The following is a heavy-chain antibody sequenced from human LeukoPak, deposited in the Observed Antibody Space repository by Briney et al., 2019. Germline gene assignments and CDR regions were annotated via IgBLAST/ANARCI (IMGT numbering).Heavy chain of an antibody. CDR1: GGTFTSYA. CDR3: ARAKYYYDSSGYYYFDH. Sequence: SVKVSCKASGGTFTSYAISWVRQAPGQGLEWMGGIIPIFGTANYAQKFQGRVTITADESTSTAYMELSSLRSEDTAVYYCARAKYYYDSSGYYYFDHWGQGTLVTVSS. CDR2: IIPIFGTA. V-gene: IGHV1-69*13. J-gene: IGHJ4*02. D-gene: IGHD3-22*01.